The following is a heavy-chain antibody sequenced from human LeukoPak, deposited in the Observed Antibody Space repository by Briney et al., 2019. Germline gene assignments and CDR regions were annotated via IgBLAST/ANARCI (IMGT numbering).Heavy chain of an antibody. J-gene: IGHJ4*02. CDR1: GGSISSGGYS. D-gene: IGHD6-13*01. CDR2: IWHSGHT. V-gene: IGHV4-30-2*01. Sequence: PSEPLSLTCAVSGGSISSGGYSWSWIRQPPGSGLEWIGHIWHSGHTNYNPSLRSRVTISLARSNSQFSLRLSSVTAADTAVYYCARVRESMATAGSYFDYWGQGTLVTVSS. CDR3: ARVRESMATAGSYFDY.